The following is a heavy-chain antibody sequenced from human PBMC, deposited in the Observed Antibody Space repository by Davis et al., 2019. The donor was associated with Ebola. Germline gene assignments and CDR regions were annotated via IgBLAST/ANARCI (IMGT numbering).Heavy chain of an antibody. CDR2: INSDGSVT. V-gene: IGHV3-74*01. CDR3: AKDLIAVAGTSWSDY. D-gene: IGHD6-19*01. Sequence: HTGGSLRLSCIVTGFTFSSKWMHWVRQAPGKGLVWVARINSDGSVTSYEDSVKGRFTISRDNAKNSLYLQMNSLRAEDTAVYYCAKDLIAVAGTSWSDYWGQGTLVTVSS. J-gene: IGHJ4*02. CDR1: GFTFSSKW.